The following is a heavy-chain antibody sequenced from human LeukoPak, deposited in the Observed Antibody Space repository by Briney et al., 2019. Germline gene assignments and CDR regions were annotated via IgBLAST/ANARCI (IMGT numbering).Heavy chain of an antibody. CDR1: GYTFTSYY. CDR2: INPSGGST. V-gene: IGHV1-46*01. CDR3: ARAVGYYGSGSSNDY. D-gene: IGHD3-10*01. Sequence: ASVKVSCEASGYTFTSYYMHWVRQAPGQGLEWMGIINPSGGSTSYAQKFQGRVTMTRDTSTSTVYMELSSLRSEDTAVYYCARAVGYYGSGSSNDYWGQGTLVTVSS. J-gene: IGHJ4*02.